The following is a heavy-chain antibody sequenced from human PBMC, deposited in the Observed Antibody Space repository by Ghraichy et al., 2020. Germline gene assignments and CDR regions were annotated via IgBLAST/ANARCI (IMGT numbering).Heavy chain of an antibody. V-gene: IGHV3-33*01. CDR2: IWYDGGNK. J-gene: IGHJ4*02. D-gene: IGHD6-19*01. CDR1: GFTFSSYG. Sequence: GGSLRLSCVASGFTFSSYGIHWVRQAPGKGLEWVAVIWYDGGNKYYADSVKGRFTISRDNSKNTLYLQMNSLRAEDTAVYYCARDMGYSSGWYDYYFDYWGQGTLVTVSS. CDR3: ARDMGYSSGWYDYYFDY.